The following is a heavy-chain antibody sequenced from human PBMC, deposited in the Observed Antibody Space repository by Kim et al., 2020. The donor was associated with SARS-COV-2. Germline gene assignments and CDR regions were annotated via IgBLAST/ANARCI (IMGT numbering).Heavy chain of an antibody. D-gene: IGHD5-18*01. J-gene: IGHJ3*02. CDR1: GGTFSSYA. CDR3: AREEMVTIPRAFDI. CDR2: IIPIFGTA. V-gene: IGHV1-69*13. Sequence: SVKVSCKASGGTFSSYAISWVRQAPGQGLEWMGGIIPIFGTANYAQKFQGRVTITADESTSTAYMELSSLRSEDTAVYYCAREEMVTIPRAFDIWGQGTMVTVSS.